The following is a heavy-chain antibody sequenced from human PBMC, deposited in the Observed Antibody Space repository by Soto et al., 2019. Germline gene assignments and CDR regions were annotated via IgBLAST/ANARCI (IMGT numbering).Heavy chain of an antibody. Sequence: QLQLQLSGPGLVKPSETLSLTCNVSGASISSYNYWGWFRQPPGKGLEWIGSNIYSGDIIYNPSLQTRLTLFGDTSKNQFSLKLSSVTAADTAVYYCVRHAPWIIRAYWGQGSLVTVSS. CDR1: GASISSYNY. D-gene: IGHD5-12*01. CDR2: NIYSGDI. V-gene: IGHV4-39*01. J-gene: IGHJ4*02. CDR3: VRHAPWIIRAY.